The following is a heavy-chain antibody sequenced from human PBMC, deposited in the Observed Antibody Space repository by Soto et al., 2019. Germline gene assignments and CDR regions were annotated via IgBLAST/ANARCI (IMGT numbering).Heavy chain of an antibody. CDR1: GYTFTSYG. V-gene: IGHV1-18*01. CDR3: AREGVAPYYYYGMDV. J-gene: IGHJ6*02. CDR2: INVYNGNT. Sequence: ASVKVSCKASGYTFTSYGISWVRQAPGQGLEWMGWINVYNGNTNYAQTFQGRVTMTTDTSTSTVHMEVRSLRSDDTAVYYCAREGVAPYYYYGMDVWGQGTPVIVSS. D-gene: IGHD5-12*01.